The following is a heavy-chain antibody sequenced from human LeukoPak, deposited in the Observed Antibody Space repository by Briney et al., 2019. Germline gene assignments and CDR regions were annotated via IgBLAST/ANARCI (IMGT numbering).Heavy chain of an antibody. CDR1: GGSISSYY. CDR2: IYYSGST. CDR3: ARATNGVKYYYYYYYMDV. J-gene: IGHJ6*03. Sequence: PSETLSLTCTVSGGSISSYYWSWIRQPPGKGLEWIGYIYYSGSTNYNPSLKSRVTISVDTSKNQFSLKLSSVAAADTAVYYCARATNGVKYYYYYYYMDVWGKGTTVTVSS. D-gene: IGHD3-10*01. V-gene: IGHV4-59*12.